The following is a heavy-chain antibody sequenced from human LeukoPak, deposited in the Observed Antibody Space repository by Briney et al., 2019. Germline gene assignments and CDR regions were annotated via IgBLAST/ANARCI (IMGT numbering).Heavy chain of an antibody. CDR2: IRHHGMNE. J-gene: IGHJ4*02. CDR1: GFTFSSFG. Sequence: GGSLRLSCAASGFTFSSFGMHWVRQTPTKGLEWVAFIRHHGMNESYVDSVKGRFTISRDNSKHTLYLQMNSLRVEDTAVYYCAKDRRDYGDYGLDYWGQGALVTVSP. CDR3: AKDRRDYGDYGLDY. D-gene: IGHD4-17*01. V-gene: IGHV3-30*02.